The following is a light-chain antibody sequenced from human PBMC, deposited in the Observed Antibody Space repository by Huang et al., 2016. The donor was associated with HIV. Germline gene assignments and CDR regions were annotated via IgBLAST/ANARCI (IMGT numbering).Light chain of an antibody. J-gene: IGKJ5*01. CDR3: QQYNSWPPSIT. CDR2: GAS. CDR1: QSITSN. V-gene: IGKV3-15*01. Sequence: EVVMTQSPATLAVSPWERATLPCRASQSITSNLAWYQQKPGQAPRPLIYGASTRAPDTPARFSGSGSATEFTLTISSLQSEDFAIYYCQQYNSWPPSITFGQGTRLEIK.